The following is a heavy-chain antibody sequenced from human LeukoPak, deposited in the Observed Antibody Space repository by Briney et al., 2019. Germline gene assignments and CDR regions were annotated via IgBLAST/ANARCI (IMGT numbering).Heavy chain of an antibody. V-gene: IGHV4-34*01. J-gene: IGHJ4*03. CDR3: ARGATISEAGYFDF. CDR1: GGSFSRYY. Sequence: PSETLSLTCAVYGGSFSRYYWSWIRQSPGKGLEWIAEIDHRGDTNYNPSVKSRVTISVDTSKNQFSLKVRSLSAADTAVYYCARGATISEAGYFDFWGQGTLVTVSS. CDR2: IDHRGDT. D-gene: IGHD5-24*01.